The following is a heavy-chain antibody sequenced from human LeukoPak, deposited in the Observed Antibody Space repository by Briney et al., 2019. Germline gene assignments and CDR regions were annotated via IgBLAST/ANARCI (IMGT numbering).Heavy chain of an antibody. J-gene: IGHJ4*02. CDR1: GFTFSSYA. D-gene: IGHD5-24*01. CDR2: ISGSGGST. CDR3: AKGVEMATILLFDY. V-gene: IGHV3-23*01. Sequence: AGGSLRLSCAASGFTFSSYAMHWVRQAPGKGLEWVSAISGSGGSTYYADSVKGRFTISRDNSKNTLYLQMNSLRAEDTAVYYCAKGVEMATILLFDYWGQGTLVTVSS.